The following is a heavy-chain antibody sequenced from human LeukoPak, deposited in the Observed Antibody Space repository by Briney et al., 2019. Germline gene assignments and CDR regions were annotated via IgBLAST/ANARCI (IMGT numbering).Heavy chain of an antibody. CDR3: ARAHYYDSSGYYYEGENWFDP. J-gene: IGHJ5*02. D-gene: IGHD3-22*01. CDR1: GFSFSAYW. Sequence: GGSLRLSCAASGFSFSAYWMTWVRQAPGKGLEWVSSISSSSSYIYYADSVKGRFTISRDNAKNSLYLQMNSLRAEDTAVYYCARAHYYDSSGYYYEGENWFDPWGQGTLVPVSS. CDR2: ISSSSSYI. V-gene: IGHV3-21*01.